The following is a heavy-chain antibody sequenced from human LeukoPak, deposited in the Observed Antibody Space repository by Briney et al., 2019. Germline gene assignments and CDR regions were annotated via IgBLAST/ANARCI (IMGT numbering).Heavy chain of an antibody. CDR1: GFTFNIYS. D-gene: IGHD1-26*01. CDR2: ITGNSATI. CDR3: ATSVGALDH. J-gene: IGHJ5*02. V-gene: IGHV3-48*01. Sequence: GGSLRLSCAASGFTFNIYSMNWVRQAPGKRLEWLSYITGNSATINYADSVKGRFTISRDNARNSLYLQMNSLGVEDTAVYYCATSVGALDHWGQGTLVTVSS.